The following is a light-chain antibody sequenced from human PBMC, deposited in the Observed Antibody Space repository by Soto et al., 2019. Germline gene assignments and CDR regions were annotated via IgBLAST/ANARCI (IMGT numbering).Light chain of an antibody. CDR2: DAS. V-gene: IGKV3D-15*01. CDR1: QSVDND. CDR3: QQYNDWPRT. Sequence: EIVMTQSPATLSVSPGDRATLSCRASQSVDNDLAWYQQKPGQPPRLLIYDASTRATGIPARFSGSQSGTEFTLTISSLLSEDFAVYYCQQYNDWPRTFGPGTKVELK. J-gene: IGKJ1*01.